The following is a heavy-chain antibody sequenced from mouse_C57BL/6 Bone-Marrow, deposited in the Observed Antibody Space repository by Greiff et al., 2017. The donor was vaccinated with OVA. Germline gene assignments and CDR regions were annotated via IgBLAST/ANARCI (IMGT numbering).Heavy chain of an antibody. D-gene: IGHD2-1*01. CDR1: GYSITSGYY. CDR2: ISYDGSN. Sequence: DVKLVESGPGLVKPSQSLSLTCSVTGYSITSGYYWNWIRQFPGNKLEWMGYISYDGSNNYNPSLKNRISITRDTSKNQFFLKLNSVTTEDTATYYCARLLLPWGQGTTLTVSS. J-gene: IGHJ2*01. V-gene: IGHV3-6*01. CDR3: ARLLLP.